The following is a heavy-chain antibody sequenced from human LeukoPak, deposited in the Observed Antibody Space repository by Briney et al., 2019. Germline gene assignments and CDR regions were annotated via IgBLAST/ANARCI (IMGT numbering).Heavy chain of an antibody. Sequence: SETLSLTRTVSGGSVSSGNYYWSWIRQPPGKGLEWIGYIYYSGSTNYNPSLKSRVTISVDTSKNQFSLKLTSVTAADTAVYYCARDIYGSSWTAPYSWGQGTLVTVSS. D-gene: IGHD6-13*01. CDR1: GGSVSSGNYY. J-gene: IGHJ4*02. CDR2: IYYSGST. CDR3: ARDIYGSSWTAPYS. V-gene: IGHV4-61*01.